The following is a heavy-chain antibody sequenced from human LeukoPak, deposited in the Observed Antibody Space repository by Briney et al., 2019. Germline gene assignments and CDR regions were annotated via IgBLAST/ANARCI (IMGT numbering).Heavy chain of an antibody. CDR2: IRYDGSNK. D-gene: IGHD3-10*01. CDR3: ARGRRSGGITMIRGVKDRGWFDF. J-gene: IGHJ5*01. CDR1: GFTFTSHG. V-gene: IGHV3-30*02. Sequence: GGSLGLSCGASGFTFTSHGMHWVRQAPGKGLEWVAHIRYDGSNKYYADSVKGRFTISRDDSKKMLYLQMNSLRPEDTAVYYCARGRRSGGITMIRGVKDRGWFDFWGQGTLVTVSS.